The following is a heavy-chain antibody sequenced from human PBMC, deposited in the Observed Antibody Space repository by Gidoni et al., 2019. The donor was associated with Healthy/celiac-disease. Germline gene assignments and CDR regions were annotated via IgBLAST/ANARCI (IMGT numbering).Heavy chain of an antibody. V-gene: IGHV3-48*02. J-gene: IGHJ6*02. CDR3: ARLARMGLGEWELLKKRPYGMDV. CDR1: GFTFSSYS. D-gene: IGHD1-26*01. CDR2: ISSSSSTI. Sequence: EVQLVESGGGLVQPGGSLRLSCAASGFTFSSYSMNWVRQAPGQGLELVSYISSSSSTIYYAYSVKGRFTISRDNAKNSLYLQMNSLRDEDTAVYYCARLARMGLGEWELLKKRPYGMDVWGQGTTVTVSS.